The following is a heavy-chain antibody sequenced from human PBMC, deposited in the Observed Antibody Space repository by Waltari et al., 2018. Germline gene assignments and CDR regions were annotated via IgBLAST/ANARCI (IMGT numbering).Heavy chain of an antibody. D-gene: IGHD3-10*01. CDR1: GFSFSNAW. CDR3: TTAGDYYYYMDV. Sequence: EVQLVESGGGLVKPGGSLRLSCAASGFSFSNAWMNWVRQAPGKGLEWVGRIKRKRDGGTTGYAAPVQGRFTISRDDSKNTLYLQMNSLKIEDTAVYYCTTAGDYYYYMDVWGKGTTVTVSS. CDR2: IKRKRDGGTT. J-gene: IGHJ6*03. V-gene: IGHV3-15*07.